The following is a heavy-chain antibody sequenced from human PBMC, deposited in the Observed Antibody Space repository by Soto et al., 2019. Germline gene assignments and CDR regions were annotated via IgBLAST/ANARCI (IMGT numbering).Heavy chain of an antibody. V-gene: IGHV1-24*01. Sequence: ASVKVSCKVSGYTLTELSMHWVRQAPGKGLEWMGGFDPEDGETIYAQKFQGRVTMTEDTSTDTAYMELSSLRSEDTAVYYCATGYYYDSSGYYYVPYFDNWGQGALVTVSS. CDR1: GYTLTELS. J-gene: IGHJ4*02. CDR3: ATGYYYDSSGYYYVPYFDN. D-gene: IGHD3-22*01. CDR2: FDPEDGET.